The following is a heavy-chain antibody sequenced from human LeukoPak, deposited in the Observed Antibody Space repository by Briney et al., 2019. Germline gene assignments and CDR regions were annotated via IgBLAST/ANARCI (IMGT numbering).Heavy chain of an antibody. V-gene: IGHV4-4*09. CDR2: IYTSGST. Sequence: SETLSLTCTVSGGSISSYYWSWIRQPPGKGLEWIGYIYTSGSTNYNPSLKSRVTISVDTSKNQFSLKLSSVTAADTAVYYWARIGSARHFDYWGQGTLVTVSS. CDR1: GGSISSYY. D-gene: IGHD3-10*01. CDR3: ARIGSARHFDY. J-gene: IGHJ4*02.